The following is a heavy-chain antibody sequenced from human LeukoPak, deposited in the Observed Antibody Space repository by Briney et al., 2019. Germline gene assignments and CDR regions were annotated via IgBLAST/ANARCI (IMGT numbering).Heavy chain of an antibody. J-gene: IGHJ5*02. Sequence: GGSLRLSCAASGFTFSSYAMSWVRQAPGKGLEWVSAISGSGGSTYYADSVKGRFTFSRDNSKTTLDLQMNSLRAEDTAVYSCAKRAGGSYYDSSGYYRKYNWFDPWGQGTLVTVSS. V-gene: IGHV3-23*01. CDR2: ISGSGGST. D-gene: IGHD3-22*01. CDR1: GFTFSSYA. CDR3: AKRAGGSYYDSSGYYRKYNWFDP.